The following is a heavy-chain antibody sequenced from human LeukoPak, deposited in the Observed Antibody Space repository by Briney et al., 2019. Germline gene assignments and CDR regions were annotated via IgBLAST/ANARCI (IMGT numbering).Heavy chain of an antibody. D-gene: IGHD3-10*01. CDR2: IRSKAYGGTT. Sequence: GGSLRLSCTAPGFTFGDYAMSWVRQAPGKGLEWVGFIRSKAYGGTTEYAASVKGRFTISRDDSKSIAYLQMNSLKTEDTAVYYCTRWDRGYYYGSGRPSQSDYWGQGTLVTVSS. CDR3: TRWDRGYYYGSGRPSQSDY. CDR1: GFTFGDYA. V-gene: IGHV3-49*04. J-gene: IGHJ4*02.